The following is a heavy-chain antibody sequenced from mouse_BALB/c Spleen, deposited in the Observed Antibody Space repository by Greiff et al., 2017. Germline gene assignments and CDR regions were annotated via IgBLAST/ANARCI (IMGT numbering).Heavy chain of an antibody. CDR3: ARGDYGSSPWFAY. CDR1: GFTFSSYA. J-gene: IGHJ3*01. D-gene: IGHD1-1*01. V-gene: IGHV5-6-5*01. CDR2: ISSGGST. Sequence: DVQLVESGGGLVKPGGSLKLSCAASGFTFSSYAMSWVRQTPEKRLEWVASISSGGSTYYPDSVKGRFTISRDNARNILYLQMSSLRSEDTAMYYCARGDYGSSPWFAYWGQGTLVTVSA.